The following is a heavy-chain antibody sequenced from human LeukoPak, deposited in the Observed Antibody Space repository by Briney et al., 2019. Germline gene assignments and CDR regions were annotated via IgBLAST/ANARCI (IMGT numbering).Heavy chain of an antibody. CDR2: IKADGSTK. J-gene: IGHJ4*02. CDR3: ARDGPWFGEFFDY. D-gene: IGHD3-10*01. Sequence: GGSLRLSRAASGFTFSNYWMSWVRQAPGKGLEWVANIKADGSTKNYMDPMKGRFTISRDNAKNSLYLQMNSLRAEDTAVYFCARDGPWFGEFFDYWGQGTLVTVSS. V-gene: IGHV3-7*01. CDR1: GFTFSNYW.